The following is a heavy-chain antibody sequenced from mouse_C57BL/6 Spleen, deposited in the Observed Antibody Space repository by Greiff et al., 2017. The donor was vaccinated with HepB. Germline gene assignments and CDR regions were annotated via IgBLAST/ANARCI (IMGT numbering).Heavy chain of an antibody. J-gene: IGHJ3*01. D-gene: IGHD1-1*01. CDR1: GYTFTSYA. Sequence: VQLQQSGAELARPGASVKMSCKASGYTFTSYAMHWVKQRPGQGLEWIGYINPSSGYTKYNQKFKDKATLTADKSSNTAYMQLRSLTSEDSAVYYCARSITTVVAKGFAYWGQGTLVTVSA. CDR3: ARSITTVVAKGFAY. CDR2: INPSSGYT. V-gene: IGHV1-4*01.